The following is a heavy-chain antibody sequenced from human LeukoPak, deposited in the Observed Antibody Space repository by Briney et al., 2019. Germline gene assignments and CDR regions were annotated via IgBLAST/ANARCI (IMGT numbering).Heavy chain of an antibody. V-gene: IGHV4-34*01. CDR2: INHSGST. J-gene: IGHJ3*02. CDR3: ALAVAGTRDAFDI. Sequence: KPSETLSLTCAVYGGSFSGYYWSWIRQPPGKGLEWIGEINHSGSTNYNPSLKSRVTILVDTSKNQFSLKLSSVTAADTAVYYCALAVAGTRDAFDIWGQGTMVTVSS. CDR1: GGSFSGYY. D-gene: IGHD6-19*01.